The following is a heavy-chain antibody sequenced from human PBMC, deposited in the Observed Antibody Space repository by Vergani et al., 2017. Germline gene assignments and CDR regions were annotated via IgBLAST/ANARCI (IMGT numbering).Heavy chain of an antibody. V-gene: IGHV5-51*03. CDR3: AKGRRVLPAAPFDY. CDR2: ITPFDSKI. J-gene: IGHJ4*02. CDR1: ESSFTSNQ. D-gene: IGHD2-2*01. Sequence: EVMLVQSGAEVKKPGESLKISCKYSESSFTSNQIAWVRQMSGKGLQWMGNITPFDSKIAYSPSFQGQVIMSIDKSITTAYLQWRRLEASDTAIYYCAKGRRVLPAAPFDYWGQGTLVTVSS.